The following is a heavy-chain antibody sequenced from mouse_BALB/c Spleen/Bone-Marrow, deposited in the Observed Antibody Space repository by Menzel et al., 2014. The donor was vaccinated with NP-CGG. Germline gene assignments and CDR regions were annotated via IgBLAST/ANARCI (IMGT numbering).Heavy chain of an antibody. D-gene: IGHD1-1*01. J-gene: IGHJ1*01. CDR2: ISSGSSTI. CDR3: PRRYYGSSYGYFDV. CDR1: GFTFSSFG. V-gene: IGHV5-17*02. Sequence: EVHLVESGGGLVQPGGSRKLSCAASGFTFSSFGMHWVRQAPEKGLEWVAYISSGSSTIYYADSVKGRFTISRDNPKNTLFLQMTSLRSDDTAMYYCPRRYYGSSYGYFDVWGAGTTVTVSS.